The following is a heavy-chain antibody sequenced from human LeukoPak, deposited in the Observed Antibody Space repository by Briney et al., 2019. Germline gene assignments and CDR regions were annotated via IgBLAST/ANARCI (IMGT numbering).Heavy chain of an antibody. D-gene: IGHD4-17*01. J-gene: IGHJ6*03. V-gene: IGHV1-8*01. CDR2: MNPNSGNT. CDR3: ARVISKGHDYGDYYYYYYMDV. CDR1: GYTFTSYD. Sequence: ASVKVSCKASGYTFTSYDINWVRQATGQGLEWMGWMNPNSGNTGYAQKFQGRVTMTRNTSISTAYMELSSLRSEDTAVYYCARVISKGHDYGDYYYYYYMDVWGKGTTVTISS.